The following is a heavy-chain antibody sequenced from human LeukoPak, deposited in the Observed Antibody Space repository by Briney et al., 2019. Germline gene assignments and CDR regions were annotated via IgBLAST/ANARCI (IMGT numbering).Heavy chain of an antibody. J-gene: IGHJ6*03. V-gene: IGHV4-34*01. CDR3: ARLLYGDYATLRYYYYYMDV. CDR1: GGSFSGYY. Sequence: SETLSLTCAVYGGSFSGYYWSWIRQPPGKGLEWIGEINHSGSTNYNPSLKSRVTISIDTSKDQFSLKLSSVTAADTAVYYCARLLYGDYATLRYYYYYMDVWGKGTTVTISS. CDR2: INHSGST. D-gene: IGHD4-17*01.